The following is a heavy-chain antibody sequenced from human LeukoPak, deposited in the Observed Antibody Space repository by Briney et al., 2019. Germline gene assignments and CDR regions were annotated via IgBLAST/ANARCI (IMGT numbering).Heavy chain of an antibody. J-gene: IGHJ4*02. D-gene: IGHD3-3*01. Sequence: PGGSLRLSCAASGFIFSSYAMHWVRQAPGKGLEWVAVISRDESNDYYADSVRGRFTISRGNSKNTLYLQMNSLRAEDTAVYYCARGWSLGVVIITLDYWGQGTLVTISS. CDR2: ISRDESND. CDR1: GFIFSSYA. V-gene: IGHV3-30-3*01. CDR3: ARGWSLGVVIITLDY.